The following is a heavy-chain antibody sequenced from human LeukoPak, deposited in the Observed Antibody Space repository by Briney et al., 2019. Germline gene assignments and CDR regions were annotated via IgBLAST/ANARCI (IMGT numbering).Heavy chain of an antibody. CDR1: GFTFSSYS. D-gene: IGHD6-6*01. V-gene: IGHV3-21*01. J-gene: IGHJ3*02. CDR2: ISSSSSYI. Sequence: AGGSLRLSCAASGFTFSSYSMNWVRQAPGKGLEWVSSISSSSSYIYYADSVKGRFTISRDNAKNSLYLQMNSLRAEDTAVYYCARDRPTPRAFDIWGQGTMVTVSS. CDR3: ARDRPTPRAFDI.